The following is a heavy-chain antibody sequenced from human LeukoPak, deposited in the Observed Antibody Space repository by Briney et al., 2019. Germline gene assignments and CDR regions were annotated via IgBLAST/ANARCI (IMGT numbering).Heavy chain of an antibody. J-gene: IGHJ4*02. V-gene: IGHV1-2*02. CDR3: SREAY. CDR2: IHPDSDGT. Sequence: ASVKVSCKASGYTFTGFYLHWVRQAPGQGLEWMGWIHPDSDGTNYAQTFQGRVTMTRDTSISTAYMELSRLRSDDSAVCYCSREAYWGQGTLVTVSS. CDR1: GYTFTGFY.